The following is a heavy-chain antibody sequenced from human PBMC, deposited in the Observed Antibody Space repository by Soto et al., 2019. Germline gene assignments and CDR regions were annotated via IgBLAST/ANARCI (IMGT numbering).Heavy chain of an antibody. CDR3: AKDFSQWPDP. CDR2: ISYDGSNK. J-gene: IGHJ5*02. Sequence: GSLRLSCAASGFTFSSYGMHWVRQAPGKGLEWVAVISYDGSNKYYADSVKGRFTISRDNSKNTLYLQMNSLRAEDTAVYYCAKDFSQWPDPWGQGTLVTVSS. V-gene: IGHV3-30*18. CDR1: GFTFSSYG. D-gene: IGHD6-19*01.